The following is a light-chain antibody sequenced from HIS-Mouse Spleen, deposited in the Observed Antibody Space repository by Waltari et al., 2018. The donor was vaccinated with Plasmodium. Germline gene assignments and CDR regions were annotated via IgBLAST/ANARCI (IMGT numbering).Light chain of an antibody. CDR2: QDS. CDR3: QAWDSSTVV. Sequence: SSELTQPPSVSVSPGQTASIPCPGDTLGDQYACWYQQKPGQSPVLVIYQDSKRPSGIPERFSGSNSGNTATLTISGTQAMDEADYYCQAWDSSTVVFGGGTKLTVL. V-gene: IGLV3-1*01. J-gene: IGLJ2*01. CDR1: TLGDQY.